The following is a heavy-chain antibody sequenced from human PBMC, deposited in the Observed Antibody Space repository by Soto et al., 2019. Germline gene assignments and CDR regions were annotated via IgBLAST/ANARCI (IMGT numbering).Heavy chain of an antibody. J-gene: IGHJ5*02. V-gene: IGHV4-31*03. D-gene: IGHD3-9*01. CDR3: ARVYILTGYNRVWFDP. Sequence: QVQLQESGPGLVKPSQTLSLTCTVSGGSISSGGYYWSWIRQHPGKGLEWIGYIYYSGSTYYNPSLKSRVTISVDTSKNQFSLKLSSVTAADTAVYYCARVYILTGYNRVWFDPWGQGTLVTVSS. CDR2: IYYSGST. CDR1: GGSISSGGYY.